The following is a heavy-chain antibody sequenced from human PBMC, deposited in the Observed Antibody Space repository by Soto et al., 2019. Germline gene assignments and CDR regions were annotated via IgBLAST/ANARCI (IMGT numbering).Heavy chain of an antibody. D-gene: IGHD5-18*01. CDR1: GFGVSGNY. Sequence: GGSLRLSCAVSGFGVSGNYMSWVRQAPGKGLEWVSVIYSGGGTSYADSVKGRFTISRDHSKNTLYLQMNSLRAEDTAVYYCARHGYNYGGGYFDYWGQGTLVTVSS. CDR3: ARHGYNYGGGYFDY. CDR2: IYSGGGT. V-gene: IGHV3-66*04. J-gene: IGHJ4*02.